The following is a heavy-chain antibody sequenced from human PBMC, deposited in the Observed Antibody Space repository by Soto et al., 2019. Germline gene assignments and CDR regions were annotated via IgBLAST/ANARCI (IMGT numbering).Heavy chain of an antibody. D-gene: IGHD3-22*01. J-gene: IGHJ4*02. CDR3: ANLGDSSGYLDPDS. CDR1: GFTFRYFG. CDR2: ISYDGSNK. V-gene: IGHV3-30*18. Sequence: QVQLVESGGGVVQPGRSLRLSCAASGFTFRYFGMHWVRQAPGKGLDWVSFISYDGSNKYYADSVKGRFAISRDNSKNTLYLQMNRLRPEDTAIYYCANLGDSSGYLDPDSWGQGTLVNVSS.